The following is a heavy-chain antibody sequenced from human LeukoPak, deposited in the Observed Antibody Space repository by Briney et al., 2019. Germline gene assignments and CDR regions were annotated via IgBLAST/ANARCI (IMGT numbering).Heavy chain of an antibody. D-gene: IGHD6-6*01. CDR2: VWSDGRTK. V-gene: IGHV3-33*01. Sequence: GGSLRLSCAASAFTFSGFGMHWVRQTPGKGLEWVAVVWSDGRTKYYADSVEGRFTISRDNSKNTLYLEMNSLRAEDTAVYYCTRDSSSREFDQWDQGTLVTVSS. CDR1: AFTFSGFG. J-gene: IGHJ4*02. CDR3: TRDSSSREFDQ.